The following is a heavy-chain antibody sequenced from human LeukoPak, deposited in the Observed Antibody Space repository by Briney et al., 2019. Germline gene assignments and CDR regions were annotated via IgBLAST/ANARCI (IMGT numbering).Heavy chain of an antibody. CDR1: GFTVSSNY. V-gene: IGHV3-53*04. CDR3: ARSQEGSGSYDL. D-gene: IGHD3-10*01. J-gene: IGHJ4*02. Sequence: GGSLRLSCAASGFTVSSNYMSCVRQAPGKGLEWVSVIYSGGSTYYADSVKGLFTISRHNSKNTLYLQMNSLRAEVTAVYYCARSQEGSGSYDLWGQGTLVTVSS. CDR2: IYSGGST.